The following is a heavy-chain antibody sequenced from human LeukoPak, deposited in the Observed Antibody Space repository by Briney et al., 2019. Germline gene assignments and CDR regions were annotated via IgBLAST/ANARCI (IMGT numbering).Heavy chain of an antibody. CDR1: GGSISSSSYY. D-gene: IGHD1-1*01. V-gene: IGHV4-39*07. J-gene: IGHJ3*02. CDR2: INHSGST. CDR3: ARPGWVRLAFDI. Sequence: SETLSLTCTVSGGSISSSSYYWGWIRQPPGKGLEWIGEINHSGSTNYNPSLKSRVTISVDTSKNQFSLKLSSVTAADTAVYYCARPGWVRLAFDIWGQGTMVTVSS.